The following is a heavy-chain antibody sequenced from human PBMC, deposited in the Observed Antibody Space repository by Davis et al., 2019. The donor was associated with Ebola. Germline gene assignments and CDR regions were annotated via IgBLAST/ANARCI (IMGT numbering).Heavy chain of an antibody. CDR2: IRSKANSYAT. Sequence: GGALRLSCAASGFTFSGSAMHWVRQASGKGLEWVGRIRSKANSYATAYAASVKGRFTISRDDSKNTAYLQMNSLKTEDTAVYYCTAPGSGGVDYWGQGTLVTVSS. V-gene: IGHV3-73*01. D-gene: IGHD2-15*01. CDR1: GFTFSGSA. CDR3: TAPGSGGVDY. J-gene: IGHJ4*02.